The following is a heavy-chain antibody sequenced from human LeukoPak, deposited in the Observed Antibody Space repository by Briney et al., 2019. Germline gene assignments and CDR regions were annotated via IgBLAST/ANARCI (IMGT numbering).Heavy chain of an antibody. Sequence: GGSLRLSCAASGFTFSGYEMNWVRQAPGKGLEWVSYISRSGTIISYADSVRGRLTISRDNAKNSLYLQMNSLRAEDTAVYYCARERDDYYFGYWGQGTLVTVSS. V-gene: IGHV3-48*03. J-gene: IGHJ4*02. D-gene: IGHD3-3*01. CDR2: ISRSGTII. CDR1: GFTFSGYE. CDR3: ARERDDYYFGY.